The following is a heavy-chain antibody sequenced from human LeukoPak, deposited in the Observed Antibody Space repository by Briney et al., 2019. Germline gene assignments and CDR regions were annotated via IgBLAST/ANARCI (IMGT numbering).Heavy chain of an antibody. D-gene: IGHD2-2*02. CDR1: GFTFSSYS. CDR3: ARGGLGYCSSTSCYNFDY. V-gene: IGHV3-21*01. J-gene: IGHJ4*02. CDR2: ISSSSSYI. Sequence: GGSLRLSCAASGFTFSSYSMNWVRQAPGKGLEWVSSISSSSSYIYYADSVKGRFTISRDNAKNSLYLQMNSLRAEDTAVYYCARGGLGYCSSTSCYNFDYWGQGTLVTVSS.